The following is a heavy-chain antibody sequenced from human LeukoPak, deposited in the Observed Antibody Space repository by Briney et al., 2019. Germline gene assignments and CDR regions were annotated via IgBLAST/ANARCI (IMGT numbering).Heavy chain of an antibody. Sequence: ASVKVSRKTSGYTFTNYYMHWVRQAPGQGLEWMGIINPSGGSTSYAQRFQGRVTLTRDTSTSTVYMELSSLRSEDTTVYYCARGGVVPAADFDYWGQVALVTVSS. CDR2: INPSGGST. J-gene: IGHJ4*02. D-gene: IGHD2-2*01. V-gene: IGHV1-46*01. CDR3: ARGGVVPAADFDY. CDR1: GYTFTNYY.